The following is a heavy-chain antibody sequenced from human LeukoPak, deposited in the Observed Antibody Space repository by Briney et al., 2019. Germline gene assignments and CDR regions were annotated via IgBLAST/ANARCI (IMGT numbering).Heavy chain of an antibody. CDR2: IIPIFGTA. V-gene: IGHV1-69*13. D-gene: IGHD1-7*01. J-gene: IGHJ6*02. CDR3: ARDPITGTTGEYYYYGMDA. CDR1: GGTFSSYA. Sequence: SVKVSCKASGGTFSSYAISWVRQAPGQGLEWMGGIIPIFGTANYAQKFQGRVTITADESTSTAYMELSSLRSEDTAVYYCARDPITGTTGEYYYYGMDAWGQGTTVTVSS.